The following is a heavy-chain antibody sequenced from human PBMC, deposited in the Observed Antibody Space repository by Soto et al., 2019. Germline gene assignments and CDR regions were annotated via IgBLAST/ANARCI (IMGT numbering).Heavy chain of an antibody. V-gene: IGHV3-7*01. CDR1: GFSFSSNW. Sequence: GGSLRLSCTASGFSFSSNWMSWARQAPGKGPEWVANINQDGSEKYCADSVKGRFTISRDNPKNSLYLQMDSLRVEDTALYYCFNVAFGYWGRGTLVTVSS. CDR3: FNVAFGY. CDR2: INQDGSEK. J-gene: IGHJ4*02.